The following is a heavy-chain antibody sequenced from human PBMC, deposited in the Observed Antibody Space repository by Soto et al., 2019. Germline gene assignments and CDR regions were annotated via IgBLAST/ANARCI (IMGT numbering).Heavy chain of an antibody. Sequence: QGHLVQSGAEVKKPGASVKVSCKASGYTSTRYGISWVRQAPGQGLEWMGWISGYNGDTNYAQNLQDRVTMTIDTSTNTAYMELRSLTSDDTAVYYCAKNGQPPYYYYGLDVWGQGTTVTVSS. CDR3: AKNGQPPYYYYGLDV. CDR2: ISGYNGDT. J-gene: IGHJ6*02. CDR1: GYTSTRYG. V-gene: IGHV1-18*01. D-gene: IGHD2-8*01.